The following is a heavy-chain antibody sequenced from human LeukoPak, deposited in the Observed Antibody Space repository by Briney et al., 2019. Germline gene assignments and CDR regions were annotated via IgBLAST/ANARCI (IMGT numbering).Heavy chain of an antibody. J-gene: IGHJ4*02. Sequence: PSETLSLTCTVSGGSISSSSYYWGWIRQPPGKGLEWIVSIYYSGSTYYNPSLKSRVTISVDTSKNQFSLKLSSVTAADTAVYYCARRFGYYYDSRLIPAGYYFDYWGQGTLVTVSS. V-gene: IGHV4-39*01. CDR3: ARRFGYYYDSRLIPAGYYFDY. CDR1: GGSISSSSYY. D-gene: IGHD3-22*01. CDR2: IYYSGST.